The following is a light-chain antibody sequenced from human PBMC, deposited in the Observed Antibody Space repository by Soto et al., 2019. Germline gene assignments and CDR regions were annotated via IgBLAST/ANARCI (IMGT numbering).Light chain of an antibody. CDR2: DAS. Sequence: DIQMTQSPSTLSASVGDRVTITCRASKSISSWLAWYQQKPGKAPRVLIYDASSLAGGVPSRFSGGGSGTEFTLTISSLQHDYVTTYYCQQYNSYWTFGQGTMVEIK. CDR3: QQYNSYWT. J-gene: IGKJ1*01. V-gene: IGKV1-5*01. CDR1: KSISSW.